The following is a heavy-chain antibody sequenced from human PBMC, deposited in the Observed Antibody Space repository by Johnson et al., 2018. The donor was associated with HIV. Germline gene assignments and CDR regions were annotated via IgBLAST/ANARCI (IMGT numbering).Heavy chain of an antibody. Sequence: QMQLVESGGGVVQPGRSLRLSCAASGFTFSSYGMHWVRQAPGKGLEWVAVIWYAGSNKYYADSVKGRFTISRENSKNTLYLQMNSLRAEDTAVYYCAKGGSLTQDAPFDIWGQGTMVTVSS. CDR2: IWYAGSNK. D-gene: IGHD1-14*01. CDR3: AKGGSLTQDAPFDI. CDR1: GFTFSSYG. J-gene: IGHJ3*02. V-gene: IGHV3-33*06.